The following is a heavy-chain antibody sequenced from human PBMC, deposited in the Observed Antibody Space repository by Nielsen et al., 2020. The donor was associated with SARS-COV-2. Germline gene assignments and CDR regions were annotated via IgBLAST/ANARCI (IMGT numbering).Heavy chain of an antibody. V-gene: IGHV3-33*08. Sequence: GESLKISCAASGFTFSTFAMHWVRQAPGKGLEWLALIHHDGTNEFYADSVKDRFTISKDNSRKTLYLHMNSLRADDTAVYYCARDCSGGPCYATYWGQGTLVTVSS. CDR2: IHHDGTNE. CDR3: ARDCSGGPCYATY. J-gene: IGHJ4*02. CDR1: GFTFSTFA. D-gene: IGHD2-15*01.